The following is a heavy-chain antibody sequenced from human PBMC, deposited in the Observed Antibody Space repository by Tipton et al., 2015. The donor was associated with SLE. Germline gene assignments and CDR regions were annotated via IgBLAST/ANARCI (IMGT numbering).Heavy chain of an antibody. CDR1: EFSFSSYY. Sequence: SLRLSCAASEFSFSSYYMHWVRQTPGKGLVWVSRVYTDGVTTDYADSVRGRFTISRDNAKNTVYLQMNSLRAEDSAIYYCAKANEISCFGGQCYPLDHWGQGTLVTVSS. D-gene: IGHD2-21*01. V-gene: IGHV3-74*01. CDR2: VYTDGVTT. CDR3: AKANEISCFGGQCYPLDH. J-gene: IGHJ4*02.